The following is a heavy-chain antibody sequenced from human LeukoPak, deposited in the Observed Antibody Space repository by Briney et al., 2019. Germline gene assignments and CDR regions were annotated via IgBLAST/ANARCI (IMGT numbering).Heavy chain of an antibody. CDR3: AKYLSAKGPPYALEV. CDR1: GFSFSSYA. V-gene: IGHV3-23*01. J-gene: IGHJ6*02. CDR2: ISISGGST. Sequence: PGGSLRLSCAASGFSFSSYAMSWVRQAPGKGLEWVSVISISGGSTYYGDSVKGRFTISRDNSKNTLYLQMNSLRAEDTAVYYCAKYLSAKGPPYALEVWGQGTTVTVSS.